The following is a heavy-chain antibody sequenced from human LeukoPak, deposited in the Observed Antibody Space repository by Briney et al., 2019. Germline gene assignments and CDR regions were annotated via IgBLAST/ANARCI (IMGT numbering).Heavy chain of an antibody. V-gene: IGHV3-11*01. CDR3: ARVQQFNWFDP. Sequence: PGGSLRLSCAASGFTFSDSYMSWIRQAPGKGLEWVSYIGSSGSTIYYADSVKGRFTISRDNAKNSLYLQMNSLRAEDTAVYYCARVQQFNWFDPWGQGTLVTVSS. CDR1: GFTFSDSY. CDR2: IGSSGSTI. J-gene: IGHJ5*02. D-gene: IGHD6-13*01.